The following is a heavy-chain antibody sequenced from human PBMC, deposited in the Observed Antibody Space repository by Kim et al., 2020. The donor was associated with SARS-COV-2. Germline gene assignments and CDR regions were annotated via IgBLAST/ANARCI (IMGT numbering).Heavy chain of an antibody. Sequence: SETLSLTCAVSGDSISSAYWWSLVRQSPGKRLEWGGRVYHSGSADYNPSLKSRVTMSVDESKHQFSLKLTAVTAADSALYYCTRTKFNWFDPWGQGVLVTVSS. CDR3: TRTKFNWFDP. CDR1: GDSISSAYW. J-gene: IGHJ5*02. CDR2: VYHSGSA. V-gene: IGHV4-38-2*01.